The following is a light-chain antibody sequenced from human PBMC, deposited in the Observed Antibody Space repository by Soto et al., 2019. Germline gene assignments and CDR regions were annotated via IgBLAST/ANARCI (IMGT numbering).Light chain of an antibody. CDR1: QSVSRF. CDR3: QQYDNWPPCT. CDR2: DTS. J-gene: IGKJ2*02. V-gene: IGKV3-15*01. Sequence: EIVMTQSPATLSVSPGERVTLSSRASQSVSRFLAWYQQRPGQAPRLLIYDTSTRATGVPARFSGSGSGTEFSLTISSLQSEDFAVYYCQQYDNWPPCTFVQGTKLEVK.